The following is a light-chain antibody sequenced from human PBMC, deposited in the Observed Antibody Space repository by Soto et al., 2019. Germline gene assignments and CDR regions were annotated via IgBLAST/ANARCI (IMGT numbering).Light chain of an antibody. CDR1: SSNIGAGYD. Sequence: QSVLTQAPSVSGAPGQRVIISCTGSSSNIGAGYDVHWYRQLPGRAPKVFIFGNSNRPSGVPDRFSGSKSGTSASLAISGLQAADEGDYYCQSYDSRLTGWVFGGGTKLTVL. CDR2: GNS. J-gene: IGLJ3*02. CDR3: QSYDSRLTGWV. V-gene: IGLV1-40*01.